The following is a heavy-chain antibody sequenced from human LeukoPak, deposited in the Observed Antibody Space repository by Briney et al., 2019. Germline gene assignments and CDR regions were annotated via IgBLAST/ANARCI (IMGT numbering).Heavy chain of an antibody. Sequence: ASVKVSCKPSGYTFTGYYMHWVRQAPGQGLEWMGWINPNSGGTNYAQKFQGRVTMTRDTSIITAYMELSRLRSDDTAVYYCARDWGRRGYYDFWSGDDNRFDPWGQGTLVTVSS. CDR2: INPNSGGT. CDR1: GYTFTGYY. V-gene: IGHV1-2*02. D-gene: IGHD3-3*01. CDR3: ARDWGRRGYYDFWSGDDNRFDP. J-gene: IGHJ5*02.